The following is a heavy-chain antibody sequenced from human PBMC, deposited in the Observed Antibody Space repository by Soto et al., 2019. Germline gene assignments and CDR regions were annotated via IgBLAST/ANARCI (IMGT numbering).Heavy chain of an antibody. CDR3: ARHVYDYIWGSYHYYFYY. D-gene: IGHD3-16*02. V-gene: IGHV4-39*01. CDR1: GGSISSSSYY. J-gene: IGHJ4*02. CDR2: IYYSGST. Sequence: QLQLQESGPGLVKPSETLSLTCTVSGGSISSSSYYWGWIRQPPGKGLEWIGSIYYSGSTYYNPSLKSRVTISVDTSKNQFSLKLSSVTAADTAVYYCARHVYDYIWGSYHYYFYYWGQGTLVTVSS.